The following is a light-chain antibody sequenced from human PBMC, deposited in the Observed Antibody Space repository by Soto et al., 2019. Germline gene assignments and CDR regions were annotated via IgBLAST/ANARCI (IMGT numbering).Light chain of an antibody. CDR1: QSVSSNY. CDR3: QQYGSSPWT. Sequence: IVLTQSPCSLSFSPGERATLSCRVSQSVSSNYLAWYQQKPGQAPRPLIYGASSRATGIPDRFSGSGAGTDFTLTISRLEPEDFAVYYCQQYGSSPWTFGQGTKV. V-gene: IGKV3-20*01. CDR2: GAS. J-gene: IGKJ1*01.